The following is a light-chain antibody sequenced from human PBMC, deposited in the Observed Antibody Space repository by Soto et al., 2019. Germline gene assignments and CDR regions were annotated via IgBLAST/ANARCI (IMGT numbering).Light chain of an antibody. Sequence: IVLTQSPGTVSLSPGERATLSCRASQTGSNSYLAWYQHKSGQAPRLLIYGASTRATGVPPRFSGSGSGTDFTLTISRLEPEDFAVYYCQQYGSSRTWTFGQGTMVDIK. CDR1: QTGSNSY. V-gene: IGKV3-20*01. J-gene: IGKJ1*01. CDR2: GAS. CDR3: QQYGSSRTWT.